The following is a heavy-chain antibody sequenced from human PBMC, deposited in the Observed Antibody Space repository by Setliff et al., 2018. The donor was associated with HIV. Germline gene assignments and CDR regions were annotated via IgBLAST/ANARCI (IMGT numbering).Heavy chain of an antibody. CDR3: ARLGSGWSDSYYYAMDI. Sequence: ASVKVSCKASGYTFTTYGISWVRQAPGHGLEWMGWISPNFGHTKYAQRFLDRVTMTIDTATSRAYMELRSLRSDDTAVYFCARLGSGWSDSYYYAMDIWGQGATVTVSS. J-gene: IGHJ6*02. CDR1: GYTFTTYG. D-gene: IGHD6-19*01. V-gene: IGHV1-18*01. CDR2: ISPNFGHT.